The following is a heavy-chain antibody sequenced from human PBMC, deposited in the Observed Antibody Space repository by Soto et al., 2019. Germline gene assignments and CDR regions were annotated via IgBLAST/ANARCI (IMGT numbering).Heavy chain of an antibody. CDR2: IYPGDSDT. J-gene: IGHJ6*02. CDR1: GYGFTSYW. Sequence: PGESLKISCKGSGYGFTSYWIGWVRQMPGTGLEWMGIIYPGDSDTRYSPSYQGQVTISADKSISTAYLQWSSLKASDTAMYYCASQSYDFWSGYLGGLDYYGMDVWGQGTTVTVSS. V-gene: IGHV5-51*01. D-gene: IGHD3-3*01. CDR3: ASQSYDFWSGYLGGLDYYGMDV.